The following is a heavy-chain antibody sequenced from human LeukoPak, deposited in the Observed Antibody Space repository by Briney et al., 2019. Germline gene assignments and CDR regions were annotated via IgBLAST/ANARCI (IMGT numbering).Heavy chain of an antibody. CDR3: ARMTGPSNRHWPYFDC. D-gene: IGHD1-1*01. J-gene: IGHJ4*02. CDR2: IYSGGTT. CDR1: GFTFSSYA. Sequence: GGSLRLSCAASGFTFSSYAMSWVRQAPGKGLEWVSLIYSGGTTYYADSVKGRFTISRDNSKNTLYLQMNTLRAEDTAVYYCARMTGPSNRHWPYFDCWGQGTLVTVSS. V-gene: IGHV3-53*01.